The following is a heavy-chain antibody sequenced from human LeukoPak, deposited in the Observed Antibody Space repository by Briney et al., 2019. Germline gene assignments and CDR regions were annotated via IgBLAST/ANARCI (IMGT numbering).Heavy chain of an antibody. CDR3: ARDRSTVVFDAFDI. J-gene: IGHJ3*02. D-gene: IGHD3-22*01. Sequence: PGGSLRLSCAASGFNFNSYWMSWVRQAPGKGLECVANIKQDGSEIYFVDSVKGRFTISRDNAKSSLYLQMNSLRAEDTAVFYCARDRSTVVFDAFDIWGQGTMVTVSS. CDR2: IKQDGSEI. CDR1: GFNFNSYW. V-gene: IGHV3-7*01.